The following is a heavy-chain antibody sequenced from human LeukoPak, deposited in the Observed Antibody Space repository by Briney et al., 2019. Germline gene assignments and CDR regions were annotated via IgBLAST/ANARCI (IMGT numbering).Heavy chain of an antibody. Sequence: SETLSLTCTVSGGSILSYYGSWIRQPPGRGLEWIGYISYSGSTNYSPSLKSRVTISVDTSKNQFSLKLSSVTAADTAVYYCARHAGGTAYNCWAQGTLVTVSS. V-gene: IGHV4-59*08. CDR1: GGSILSYY. CDR3: ARHAGGTAYNC. CDR2: ISYSGST. J-gene: IGHJ4*02. D-gene: IGHD1-7*01.